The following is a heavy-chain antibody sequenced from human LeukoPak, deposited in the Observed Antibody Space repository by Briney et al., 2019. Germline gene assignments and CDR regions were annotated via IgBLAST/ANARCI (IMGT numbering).Heavy chain of an antibody. J-gene: IGHJ3*02. CDR1: GASISGSNYY. V-gene: IGHV4-39*01. CDR2: VYYAGTT. Sequence: SETLSLTCTVSGASISGSNYYWGWIRQPPGKGLEWIGTVYYAGTTYYSPSLTGRVTISVDTSKNQFSLNLNSVTSTDTAVYLCPRHKFSRYRYGFNAFHIWSQGTVVTVSS. D-gene: IGHD5-18*01. CDR3: PRHKFSRYRYGFNAFHI.